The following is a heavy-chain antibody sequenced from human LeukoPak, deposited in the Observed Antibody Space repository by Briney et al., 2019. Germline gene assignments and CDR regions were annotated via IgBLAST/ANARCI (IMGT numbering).Heavy chain of an antibody. J-gene: IGHJ4*02. CDR3: AKDLGAVADY. CDR2: ISSLSSTI. D-gene: IGHD6-19*01. CDR1: GFTFSSYS. V-gene: IGHV3-48*01. Sequence: GGSLRLSCAVSGFTFSSYSMNWVRQAPGKGLEWVSYISSLSSTIYYADSVKGRFTISRDNSKNTLYLQMNSLRAEDTAVYYCAKDLGAVADYWGQGTLVTVSS.